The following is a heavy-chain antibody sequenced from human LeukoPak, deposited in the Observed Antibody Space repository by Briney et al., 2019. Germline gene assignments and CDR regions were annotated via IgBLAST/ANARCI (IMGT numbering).Heavy chain of an antibody. J-gene: IGHJ4*02. CDR1: GYSISSGYY. CDR3: ARGVGATTWYYFDY. V-gene: IGHV4-38-2*02. D-gene: IGHD1-26*01. CDR2: IYHRGST. Sequence: PSETLSLTCTVSGYSISSGYYWGWIRQPPGKGLGWSGSIYHRGSTYYNPSLTTRVTISVDTSKNQFSLKLSSVTAADTAVYYCARGVGATTWYYFDYWGQGTLVTVSS.